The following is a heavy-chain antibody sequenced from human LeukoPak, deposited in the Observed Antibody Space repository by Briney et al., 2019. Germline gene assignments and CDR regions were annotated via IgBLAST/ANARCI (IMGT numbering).Heavy chain of an antibody. CDR3: ARDRDPSQWLVYDY. CDR2: IIPIFGTA. V-gene: IGHV1-69*01. D-gene: IGHD6-19*01. Sequence: VKVSCKASGGTSSSYAISWVRQAPGQGLEWMGGIIPIFGTANYAQKFQGRVTITADESTSTAYMELSSLRSEDTAVYYCARDRDPSQWLVYDYWGQGTLVTVSS. CDR1: GGTSSSYA. J-gene: IGHJ4*02.